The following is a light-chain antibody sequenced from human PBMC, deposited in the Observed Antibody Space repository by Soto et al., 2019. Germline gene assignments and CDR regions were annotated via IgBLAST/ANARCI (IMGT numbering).Light chain of an antibody. J-gene: IGKJ2*01. CDR3: QQSYSAPYT. Sequence: DIQMTQSPSSLSASVGDKITITCRASQSISTHLNWYQQKPGKAPNLLIYVASSLQGGVPSRFSGSGSATDFTLTISSLQPEDVATYYCQQSYSAPYTFGQGTKLETK. V-gene: IGKV1-39*01. CDR1: QSISTH. CDR2: VAS.